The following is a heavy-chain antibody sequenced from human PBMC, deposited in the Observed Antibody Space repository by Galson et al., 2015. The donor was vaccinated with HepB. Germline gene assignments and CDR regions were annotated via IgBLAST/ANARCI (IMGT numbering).Heavy chain of an antibody. CDR2: IVVGSGNT. CDR1: GFTFTTSA. J-gene: IGHJ2*01. CDR3: AADPLSDCGGDCYNWYFDL. V-gene: IGHV1-58*01. Sequence: SVKVSCKASGFTFTTSAVQWVRQARGQRLEWIGWIVVGSGNTNYAQKFQERVTITRDMSTSTAYMELSSLRSEDTAVYYCAADPLSDCGGDCYNWYFDLWGRGTLVTVSS. D-gene: IGHD2-21*02.